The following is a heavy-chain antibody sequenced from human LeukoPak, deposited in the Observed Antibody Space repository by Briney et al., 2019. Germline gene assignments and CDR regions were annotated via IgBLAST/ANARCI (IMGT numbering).Heavy chain of an antibody. J-gene: IGHJ3*02. Sequence: PSETLSLTCTVSGGSISSSSYYWGWIRQPPGKGLEWIGSIYYSGSTCYNPSLKSRVTISVDTSKNQFSLKLSSVTAADTAVYYCARSLMTLSDAFDIWGQGTMVTDSS. D-gene: IGHD2/OR15-2a*01. CDR2: IYYSGST. CDR3: ARSLMTLSDAFDI. CDR1: GGSISSSSYY. V-gene: IGHV4-39*01.